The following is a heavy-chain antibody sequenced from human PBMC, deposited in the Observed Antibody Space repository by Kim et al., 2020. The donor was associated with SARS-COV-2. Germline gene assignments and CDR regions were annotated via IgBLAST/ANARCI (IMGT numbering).Heavy chain of an antibody. D-gene: IGHD3-3*01. J-gene: IGHJ5*02. V-gene: IGHV4-34*01. CDR2: HRGST. Sequence: HRGSTTSNPSLNSRVHISVDTSKNRFSLELSSVTAADTAVYYCASRLRTWGQGTLVTVSS. CDR3: ASRLRT.